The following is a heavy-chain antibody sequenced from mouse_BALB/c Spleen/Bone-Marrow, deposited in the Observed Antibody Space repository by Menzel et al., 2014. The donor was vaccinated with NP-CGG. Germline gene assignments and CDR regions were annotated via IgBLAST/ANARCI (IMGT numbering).Heavy chain of an antibody. D-gene: IGHD4-1*01. CDR3: TREDTNWDFDY. V-gene: IGHV5-6-4*01. J-gene: IGHJ2*01. CDR1: GFTFSSYT. CDR2: ISSGGSYT. Sequence: DVHLVESGGGLVKPGGSLKLSCAASGFTFSSYTVSWVRQTPEKRLEWVATISSGGSYTYYPDSVKGRFTISRDNAKNTLYLQMSSLKSEDTAMYYCTREDTNWDFDYWGQGNTLTVSS.